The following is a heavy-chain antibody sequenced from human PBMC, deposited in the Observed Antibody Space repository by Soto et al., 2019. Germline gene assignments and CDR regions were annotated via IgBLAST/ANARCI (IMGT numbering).Heavy chain of an antibody. V-gene: IGHV4-4*02. J-gene: IGHJ4*02. CDR1: GVSISTADW. CDR2: VSLGGGA. D-gene: IGHD4-4*01. Sequence: QVQLQESGPGLVRPSETLSHTCAVSGVSISTADWWSWVRQPPGKGLQWIGEVSLGGGANYNPSLKSRVTMYVDNANNQFSLMLTSVTAADTAVYFCAGSTADTTLKASSFWGQGTLVAVSS. CDR3: AGSTADTTLKASSF.